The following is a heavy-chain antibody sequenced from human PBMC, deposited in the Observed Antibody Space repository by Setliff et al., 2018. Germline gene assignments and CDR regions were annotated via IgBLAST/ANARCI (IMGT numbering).Heavy chain of an antibody. J-gene: IGHJ4*02. Sequence: ASVKVSCKASGYAFNDFGINWVRQAPGQGLEWMGWISPYTGNIYPAQKFQGRVTLTTDTSTSTAYMGVRSLTSDDTAIYYCARLVRYCTRTTCQRTSGAELWGQGTLVTVSS. D-gene: IGHD2-2*01. CDR1: GYAFNDFG. CDR2: ISPYTGNI. CDR3: ARLVRYCTRTTCQRTSGAEL. V-gene: IGHV1-18*01.